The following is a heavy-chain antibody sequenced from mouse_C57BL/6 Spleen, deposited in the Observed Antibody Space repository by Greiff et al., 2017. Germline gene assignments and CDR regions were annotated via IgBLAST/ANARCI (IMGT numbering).Heavy chain of an antibody. CDR1: GYTFTDYY. Sequence: EVKLMESGPELVKPGASVKISCKASGYTFTDYYMNWVKQSHGKSLEWIGDINPNNGGTSYNQKFKGKATLTVDKSSSTAYMELRSLTSEDSAVYYCARGLRRAMDYWGQGTSVTVSS. CDR3: ARGLRRAMDY. CDR2: INPNNGGT. J-gene: IGHJ4*01. D-gene: IGHD2-2*01. V-gene: IGHV1-26*01.